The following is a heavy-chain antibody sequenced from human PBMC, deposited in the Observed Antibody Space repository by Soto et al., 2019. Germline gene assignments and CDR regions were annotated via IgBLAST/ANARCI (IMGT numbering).Heavy chain of an antibody. CDR1: GYNFANYW. D-gene: IGHD6-13*01. J-gene: IGHJ3*02. CDR3: AAGYTTGLDAFDI. V-gene: IGHV5-51*01. CDR2: IFPGDSDT. Sequence: PGESVKISCXGSGYNFANYWIGWVRQMPGKGLEWMGMIFPGDSDTKNSPSLQGQITMSVDKSDSSAYLQWRSLKASDTAMCYCAAGYTTGLDAFDIWGQGTMVTVSS.